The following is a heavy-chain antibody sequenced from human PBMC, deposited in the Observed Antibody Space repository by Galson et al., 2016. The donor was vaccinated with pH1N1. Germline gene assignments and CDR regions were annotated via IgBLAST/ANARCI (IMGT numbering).Heavy chain of an antibody. J-gene: IGHJ4*02. CDR2: IYPGDSET. V-gene: IGHV5-51*03. CDR3: ARRVTTVGTDY. CDR1: GYTFTKYW. Sequence: QSGAEVTKPGESLKISCKGSGYTFTKYWIAWVRQMPGKGLEWMGSIYPGDSETRYSPSFQGQVTISDDRSISTAYLQVTSLKASDTAMYYCARRVTTVGTDYWGQGTLVIVSA. D-gene: IGHD4-11*01.